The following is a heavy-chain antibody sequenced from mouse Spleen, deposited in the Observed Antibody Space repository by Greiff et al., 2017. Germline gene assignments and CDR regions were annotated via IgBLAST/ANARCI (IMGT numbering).Heavy chain of an antibody. V-gene: IGHV1-66*01. Sequence: QVQLQQSGPELVKPGASVKISCKASGYSFTSYYIHWVKQRPGQGLEWIGWIYPGSDNTKYNEKFKGKATLTADTSSSTAYMQLSSLTSEDSAVYYCAPIYDGFWFAYWGQGTLVTVSA. CDR3: APIYDGFWFAY. J-gene: IGHJ3*01. D-gene: IGHD2-3*01. CDR1: GYSFTSYY. CDR2: IYPGSDNT.